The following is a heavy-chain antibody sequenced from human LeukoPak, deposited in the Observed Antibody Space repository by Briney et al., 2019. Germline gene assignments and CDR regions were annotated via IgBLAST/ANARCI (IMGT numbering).Heavy chain of an antibody. Sequence: ASVKVSCKASGYTFTSYAMHWVRQAPGQRLEWMGWINAGNGNTKYSQKFQGRVTITRDTSASTAYMELSSLRSEDTAVYYCARDMVRGGDETSFDYWGQGTLVTVSS. V-gene: IGHV1-3*01. CDR1: GYTFTSYA. CDR2: INAGNGNT. CDR3: ARDMVRGGDETSFDY. D-gene: IGHD3-10*01. J-gene: IGHJ4*02.